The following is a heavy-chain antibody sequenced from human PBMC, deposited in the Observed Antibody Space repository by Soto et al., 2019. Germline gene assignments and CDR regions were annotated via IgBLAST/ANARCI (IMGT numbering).Heavy chain of an antibody. CDR2: IYHSGTT. J-gene: IGHJ6*02. V-gene: IGHV4-38-2*01. CDR1: GYTISSGYF. D-gene: IGHD6-19*01. CDR3: ARGAVAGYYYVMDV. Sequence: SETLSLTCAASGYTISSGYFCGWIRQPPGKGLEWIGSIYHSGTTYYNPSLKNRVTISVDTSKNQLSLKLSSVTAADTAVYYCARGAVAGYYYVMDVWGQGTTVTVSS.